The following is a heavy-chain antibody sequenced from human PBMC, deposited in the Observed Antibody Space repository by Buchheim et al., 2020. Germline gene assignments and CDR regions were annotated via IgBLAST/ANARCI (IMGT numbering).Heavy chain of an antibody. CDR3: ARDLITAMSWVVAYYDSSGYDY. V-gene: IGHV3-23*01. J-gene: IGHJ4*02. CDR2: IKDNGGTT. Sequence: EVQLLESGGGLVQPGGSLRLSCVGSGFTFNNFAMSWVRQAPGKGLDWVSSIKDNGGTTYYADSVKGRFTISRDNSKNTLYLQMNSLRAEDTAVYYCARDLITAMSWVVAYYDSSGYDYWGQGTL. D-gene: IGHD3-22*01. CDR1: GFTFNNFA.